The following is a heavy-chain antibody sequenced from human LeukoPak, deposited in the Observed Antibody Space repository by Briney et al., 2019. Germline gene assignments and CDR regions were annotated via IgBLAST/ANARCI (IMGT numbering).Heavy chain of an antibody. V-gene: IGHV3-21*01. CDR1: GFTFSSYS. CDR3: ARDSSAAGPDY. Sequence: GGSLRLSCAASGFTFSSYSINWVRQAPGKGLEWVSSISSSSSYIYYADSVKGRFTISRDNAKNSLYLQMNSLRAEDTAVYYCARDSSAAGPDYWGQGTLVTVSS. CDR2: ISSSSSYI. D-gene: IGHD6-13*01. J-gene: IGHJ4*02.